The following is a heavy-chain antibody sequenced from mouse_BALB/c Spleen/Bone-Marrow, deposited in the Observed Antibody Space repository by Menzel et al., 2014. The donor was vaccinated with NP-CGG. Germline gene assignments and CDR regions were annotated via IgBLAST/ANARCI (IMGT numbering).Heavy chain of an antibody. D-gene: IGHD2-4*01. CDR2: IFPGTDTS. CDR3: SRNYDYDEGAWVTY. V-gene: IGHV1S132*01. Sequence: QVHVKQSGAEVVKPGASVKLSCKTSAYTFTNYWIQWVKQRPGQGLGWIGEIFPGTDTSYYNEKFKDKATLTVDTSSSTAYIQLSNLTSEDSAVYFCSRNYDYDEGAWVTYWGQGTLVTVSA. J-gene: IGHJ3*01. CDR1: AYTFTNYW.